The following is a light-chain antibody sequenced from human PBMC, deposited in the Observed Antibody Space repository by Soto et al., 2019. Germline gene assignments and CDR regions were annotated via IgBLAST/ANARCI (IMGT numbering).Light chain of an antibody. V-gene: IGKV4-1*01. Sequence: DIVMTQSPDSLAVSLGERATINCKSSQSVLYSSNNKNYLAWYQQKPGQPPKLLIYWASTRESGVPDGFSGSGSGTDFTPTISSLQAEDVAVYYCQQYYSTPPAFGQGTKVEIK. CDR3: QQYYSTPPA. CDR1: QSVLYSSNNKNY. CDR2: WAS. J-gene: IGKJ1*01.